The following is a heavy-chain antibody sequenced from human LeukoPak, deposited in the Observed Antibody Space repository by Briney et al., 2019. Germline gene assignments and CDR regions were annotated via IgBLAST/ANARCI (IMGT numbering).Heavy chain of an antibody. V-gene: IGHV5-51*01. CDR2: IYPGDSDS. J-gene: IGHJ3*02. CDR1: GYTFSTYW. Sequence: GESLKISCKGSGYTFSTYWIAWVRQLPGKGLEWMGIIYPGDSDSRYSPSFQDQVTISADKSISTASLQWSSLKVSDTAMYYCARPHGGSNDAFDIWGQGTMVTVSS. D-gene: IGHD2-15*01. CDR3: ARPHGGSNDAFDI.